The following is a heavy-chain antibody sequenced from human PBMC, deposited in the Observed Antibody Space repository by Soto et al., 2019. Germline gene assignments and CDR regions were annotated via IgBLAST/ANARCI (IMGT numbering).Heavy chain of an antibody. Sequence: QVQLVQSGAEVKKPGASVKVSCKASGYTFTSYGISWVRQAPGPGLEWMGWISACNGNTNYEQKIQGRVTMTTDTSTSTAYMAVRSLRSDDTAVYYCARAITEEGRYFGLCGRGSLVTVSS. CDR1: GYTFTSYG. CDR3: ARAITEEGRYFGL. D-gene: IGHD1-20*01. V-gene: IGHV1-18*01. CDR2: ISACNGNT. J-gene: IGHJ2*01.